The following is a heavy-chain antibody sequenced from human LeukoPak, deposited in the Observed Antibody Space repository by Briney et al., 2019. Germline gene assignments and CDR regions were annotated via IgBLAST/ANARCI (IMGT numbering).Heavy chain of an antibody. J-gene: IGHJ4*02. CDR2: INTDGNIT. Sequence: GGSLRLSCSASGFTFSTYWMSWVRQAPGKGPVWVSRINTDGNITTYADSVKGRFSISRDNAKNALYLQMNCLRAEDTAVFYCARELSGSISRHFDYWGQGTLVTVSS. CDR3: ARELSGSISRHFDY. V-gene: IGHV3-74*01. D-gene: IGHD2-15*01. CDR1: GFTFSTYW.